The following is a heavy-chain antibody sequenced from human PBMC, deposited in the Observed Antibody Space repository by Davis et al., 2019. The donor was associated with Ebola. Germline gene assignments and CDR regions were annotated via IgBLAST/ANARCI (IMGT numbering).Heavy chain of an antibody. D-gene: IGHD3-10*01. J-gene: IGHJ5*02. V-gene: IGHV1-2*06. Sequence: ASVKVSCKASGYTFNSYEINWVRQATGQGLEWMGRINPKSGATKYAQKYQGRGTMTRDSSMNTASMELGKLTSDDTAVYFCARDGQEQLLVDTWCDPWGQGTLVTVSS. CDR2: INPKSGAT. CDR1: GYTFNSYE. CDR3: ARDGQEQLLVDTWCDP.